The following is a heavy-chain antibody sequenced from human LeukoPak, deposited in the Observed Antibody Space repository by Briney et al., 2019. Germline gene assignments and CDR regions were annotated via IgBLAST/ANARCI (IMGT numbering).Heavy chain of an antibody. J-gene: IGHJ4*02. V-gene: IGHV4-38-2*02. CDR3: ARYSSSPTYYFDY. CDR2: IYHSGST. Sequence: SETLSLTCTVSGYSISSGYYWGWIRQPPGKGLEWIGSIYHSGSTYYNPSLKSRVTISVDTSKNQFSLKLSSVTAADTAVYYCARYSSSPTYYFDYWGQGTLVTVSS. CDR1: GYSISSGYY. D-gene: IGHD6-13*01.